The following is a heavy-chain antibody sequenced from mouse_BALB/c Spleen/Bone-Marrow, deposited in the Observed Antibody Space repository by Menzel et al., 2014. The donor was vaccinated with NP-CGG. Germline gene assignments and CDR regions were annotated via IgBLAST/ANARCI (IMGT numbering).Heavy chain of an antibody. Sequence: EVQLQQSGPGLVKPSQSLSLTCSVTGYSITSGYYWNWIRQFPGNKLEWMGYISYDGSNNYNPSLKNRISITHDTSKNQFFLKLNSVTTEDTATYYCASAYYYGRAWFAYWGQGTLVTVSA. V-gene: IGHV3-6*02. D-gene: IGHD1-1*01. CDR2: ISYDGSN. CDR3: ASAYYYGRAWFAY. CDR1: GYSITSGYY. J-gene: IGHJ3*01.